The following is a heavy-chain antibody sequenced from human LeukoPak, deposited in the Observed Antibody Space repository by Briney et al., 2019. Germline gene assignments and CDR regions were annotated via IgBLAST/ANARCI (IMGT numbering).Heavy chain of an antibody. D-gene: IGHD4-11*01. CDR2: INPNSGGT. CDR1: GYTFTGYY. V-gene: IGHV1-2*02. CDR3: AGADYSNYGNNGMDV. J-gene: IGHJ6*02. Sequence: RASVKVSCKASGYTFTGYYMHWVRQAPGQGLEWMGWINPNSGGTNYAQKFQGRVTMTRDTSITTAYMELSRLSSDDTAVYYCAGADYSNYGNNGMDVWGQGTTVTVSS.